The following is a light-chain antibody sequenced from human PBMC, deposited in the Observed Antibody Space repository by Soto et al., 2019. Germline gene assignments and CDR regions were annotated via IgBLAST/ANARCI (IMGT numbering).Light chain of an antibody. CDR2: DAP. V-gene: IGKV3-11*01. J-gene: IGKJ2*01. CDR3: QQRFNWPLFP. CDR1: QSVSSY. Sequence: IVLTQSPATLSLSPGERATLSCRASQSVSSYLAWYQQKPGQAPRLLIYDAPNRATGIPARFSGGGSGTDFALTISSLEPEDLAVYYCQQRFNWPLFPFGQGTKLEIK.